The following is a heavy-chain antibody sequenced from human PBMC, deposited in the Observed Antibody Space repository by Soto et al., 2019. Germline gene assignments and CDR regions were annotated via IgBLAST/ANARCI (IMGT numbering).Heavy chain of an antibody. Sequence: SETLSLTCAVYGGSFSGYYWSWIRQPPGKGLEWIGEINHSGSTNYNPSLKSRVTISVDTSKNQFSLKLSSVTAADTAVYYCARGGGGVVVPAAPRLYFDYWGQGTLVTVSS. J-gene: IGHJ4*02. D-gene: IGHD2-2*01. CDR2: INHSGST. CDR3: ARGGGGVVVPAAPRLYFDY. V-gene: IGHV4-34*01. CDR1: GGSFSGYY.